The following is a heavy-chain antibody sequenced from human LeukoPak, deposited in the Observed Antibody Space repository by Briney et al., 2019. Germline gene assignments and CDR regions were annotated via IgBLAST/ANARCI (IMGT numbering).Heavy chain of an antibody. CDR2: INPNSGGT. Sequence: ASVKVSCKASGYTFTGYYMHWVRQAPGQGLEWMGWINPNSGGTNYAQKFQGRVTMTRDTSIRTAYMELSRLRSDDTAVYYSARGFWSRRLGDLSPLGYWGQGTLVTVSS. J-gene: IGHJ4*02. V-gene: IGHV1-2*02. CDR1: GYTFTGYY. D-gene: IGHD4-17*01. CDR3: ARGFWSRRLGDLSPLGY.